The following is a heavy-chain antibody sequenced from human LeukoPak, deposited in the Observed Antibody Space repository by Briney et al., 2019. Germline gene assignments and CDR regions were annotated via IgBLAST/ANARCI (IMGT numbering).Heavy chain of an antibody. J-gene: IGHJ4*02. CDR3: AKGGSYLDHFDY. V-gene: IGHV3-30*18. Sequence: GGSLRLSCSASGFTFSSYGIQWVRQAPGKGLEWVAVKSYDGSNKYYADSVKGRFTISRDNSKNTLYLQMNSLRAEDTAVYYCAKGGSYLDHFDYWGQGTLVTVSS. CDR2: KSYDGSNK. CDR1: GFTFSSYG. D-gene: IGHD1-26*01.